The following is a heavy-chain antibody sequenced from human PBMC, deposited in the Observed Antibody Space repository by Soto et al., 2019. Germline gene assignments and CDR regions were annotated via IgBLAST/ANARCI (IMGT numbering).Heavy chain of an antibody. CDR3: ARSVEGHFDY. Sequence: GGSMRLSCAAAGGRIIIYGMNWVRQDPGKGLEWSAYITSDTNTIKYADSVKGRFTISRDNAKNSVYLQMNSLRDEDTAVYYCARSVEGHFDYWGQGPVVTVS. D-gene: IGHD6-19*01. CDR1: GGRIIIYG. V-gene: IGHV3-48*02. J-gene: IGHJ4*02. CDR2: ITSDTNTI.